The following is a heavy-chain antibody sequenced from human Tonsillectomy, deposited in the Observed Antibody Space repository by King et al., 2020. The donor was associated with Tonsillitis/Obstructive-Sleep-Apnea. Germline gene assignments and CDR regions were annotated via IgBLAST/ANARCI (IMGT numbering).Heavy chain of an antibody. J-gene: IGHJ5*02. Sequence: VQLVQSGAELKKTGSSVKVSCKASGGTFSSYAISWVLQAPGQGLEWMGGVVPIFATATYAQKFQGRVTSTSDESTSTAYMELSSLRSEDTAVYYCARVGVVPASVNWFDPWGQGTLVTVSS. CDR1: GGTFSSYA. CDR2: VVPIFATA. V-gene: IGHV1-69*01. CDR3: ARVGVVPASVNWFDP. D-gene: IGHD2-2*01.